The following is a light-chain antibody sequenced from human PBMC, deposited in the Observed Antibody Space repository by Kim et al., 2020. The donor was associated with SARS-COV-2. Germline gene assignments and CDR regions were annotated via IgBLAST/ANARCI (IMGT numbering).Light chain of an antibody. V-gene: IGLV1-44*01. CDR3: AAWDDGLNGWV. CDR2: KDN. J-gene: IGLJ3*02. Sequence: GQRVTISCSGSSPNVESNTVNWYQQLPGTAPKLLISKDNQRPSGVPDRFSGSKSGTAGSLAISGLQSEDEADYYCAAWDDGLNGWVFGGGTKVTVL. CDR1: SPNVESNT.